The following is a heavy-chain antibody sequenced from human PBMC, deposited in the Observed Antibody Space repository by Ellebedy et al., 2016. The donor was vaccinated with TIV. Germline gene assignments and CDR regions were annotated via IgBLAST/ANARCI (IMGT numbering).Heavy chain of an antibody. V-gene: IGHV3-66*01. CDR1: GFSVSSNY. J-gene: IGHJ4*02. Sequence: GESLKISCAVSGFSVSSNYMNWLRQAPGEGLEWVSIIYGGDRTYYADSVKGSFTISTDNSNNTVYLQMNNLTVEDTAVYYCARFDLLTVVTLDYWGQGTLVTVSS. CDR3: ARFDLLTVVTLDY. D-gene: IGHD4-23*01. CDR2: IYGGDRT.